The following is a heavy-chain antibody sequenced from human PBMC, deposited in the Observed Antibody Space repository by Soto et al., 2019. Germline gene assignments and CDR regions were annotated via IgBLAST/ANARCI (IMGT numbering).Heavy chain of an antibody. Sequence: GSLRLTCAASGFTFSGSAMHWVRQASGKGLEWVGRIRSKANSYATAYAASVKGRFTISRDDSKNTAYLQMNSLKTEDTAVYYCTRPVLRFLEWSNDAFDIWGQGTMVTVSS. V-gene: IGHV3-73*01. D-gene: IGHD3-3*01. J-gene: IGHJ3*02. CDR3: TRPVLRFLEWSNDAFDI. CDR1: GFTFSGSA. CDR2: IRSKANSYAT.